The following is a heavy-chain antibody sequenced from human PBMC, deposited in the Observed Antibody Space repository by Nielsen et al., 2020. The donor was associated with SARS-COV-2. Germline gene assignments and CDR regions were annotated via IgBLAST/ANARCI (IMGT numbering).Heavy chain of an antibody. Sequence: GGSLRLSCAASGFTFDDYAMHWVRQAPGKGLEWVSGISWNSGSIGYADSVKGRFTISRDNAKNSLYLQMNSLRAEDTALYYCAKLPGYDILTGLYTGFDYWGQGTLVTVSS. V-gene: IGHV3-9*01. D-gene: IGHD3-9*01. CDR1: GFTFDDYA. CDR3: AKLPGYDILTGLYTGFDY. J-gene: IGHJ4*02. CDR2: ISWNSGSI.